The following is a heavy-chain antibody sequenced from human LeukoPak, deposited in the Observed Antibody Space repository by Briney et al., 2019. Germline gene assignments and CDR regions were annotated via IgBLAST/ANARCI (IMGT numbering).Heavy chain of an antibody. CDR1: GFTFNDYG. J-gene: IGHJ5*02. V-gene: IGHV3-30*18. D-gene: IGHD3-22*01. CDR3: VKADSGYYR. CDR2: ISLDGSDE. Sequence: PGGSLRLSCAASGFTFNDYGMHWVRQAPGKGLEWVVVISLDGSDEFYADSVKGRFTIFRDNFKNTLYLQLNSLRAEDTAIYYCVKADSGYYRWGQGTLVTVSS.